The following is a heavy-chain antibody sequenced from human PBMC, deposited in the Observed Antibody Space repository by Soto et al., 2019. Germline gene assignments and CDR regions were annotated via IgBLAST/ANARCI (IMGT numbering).Heavy chain of an antibody. CDR2: ISGSGGST. CDR3: ANRHDYGDYA. CDR1: GFTVSSYA. D-gene: IGHD4-17*01. Sequence: EVQLLESGGGLVQPGGSLRLSCAASGFTVSSYAMSCVRQAPGKGLEWVSAISGSGGSTYYADSVKGRFTISRDNSKNTLYLQMNSLRAEDTAVYYCANRHDYGDYAWGQGNLVTVSS. J-gene: IGHJ4*02. V-gene: IGHV3-23*01.